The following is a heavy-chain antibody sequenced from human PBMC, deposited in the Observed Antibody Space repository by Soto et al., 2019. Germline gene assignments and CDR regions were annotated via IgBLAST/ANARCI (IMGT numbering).Heavy chain of an antibody. CDR2: IIPIFGTA. J-gene: IGHJ3*02. CDR3: ARVYGGYSYGNDAFDI. CDR1: GGTFSSYA. D-gene: IGHD5-18*01. V-gene: IGHV1-69*13. Sequence: ASVKVSCKASGGTFSSYAISWVRQAPGQGLEWMGGIIPIFGTANYAQKFQGRVTITADESTSTAYMELSSLRSEDTAVFYCARVYGGYSYGNDAFDIWGQGTMVTVSS.